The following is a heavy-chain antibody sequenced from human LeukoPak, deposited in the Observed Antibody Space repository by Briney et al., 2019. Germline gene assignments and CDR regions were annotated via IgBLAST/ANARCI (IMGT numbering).Heavy chain of an antibody. D-gene: IGHD3-22*01. CDR2: FDPEDGET. Sequence: GASVKVSCKVSGYTLTELSMHWVRQAPGKGLEWMGGFDPEDGETIYAQKFQGRVTMTEDTSTDTAYMELSSLRSEDTAVYYCATSTMIVVAGNTNYYYYYGMDVWAKGPRSPSP. CDR3: ATSTMIVVAGNTNYYYYYGMDV. V-gene: IGHV1-24*01. J-gene: IGHJ6*02. CDR1: GYTLTELS.